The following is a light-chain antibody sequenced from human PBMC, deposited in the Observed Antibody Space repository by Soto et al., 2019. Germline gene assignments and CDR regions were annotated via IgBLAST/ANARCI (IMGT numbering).Light chain of an antibody. CDR2: GAS. CDR1: QSVNNNY. J-gene: IGKJ1*01. V-gene: IGKV3-20*01. CDR3: QQYGSSSWT. Sequence: VFTQSPGTLSLSQGERATLSCRASQSVNNNYLAWYQQKPGQSPRLLIYGASNRATGIPARFSGSGSGTDFTLTISSLEPEDFAVYYCQQYGSSSWTFGQGTKV.